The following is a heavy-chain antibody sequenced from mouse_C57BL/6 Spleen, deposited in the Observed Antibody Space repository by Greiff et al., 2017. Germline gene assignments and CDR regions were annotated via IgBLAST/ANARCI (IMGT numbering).Heavy chain of an antibody. CDR2: IYPRSGNT. J-gene: IGHJ4*01. D-gene: IGHD1-1*01. CDR3: ARYEDYYGSSFYAMDY. V-gene: IGHV1-81*01. Sequence: QVQLKQSGAELARPGASVKLSCKASGYTFTSYGISWVKQRTGQGLEWIGEIYPRSGNTYYNEKFKGKATLTADKSSSTAYMELRSLTSEDSAVYFCARYEDYYGSSFYAMDYWGQGTSVTVSS. CDR1: GYTFTSYG.